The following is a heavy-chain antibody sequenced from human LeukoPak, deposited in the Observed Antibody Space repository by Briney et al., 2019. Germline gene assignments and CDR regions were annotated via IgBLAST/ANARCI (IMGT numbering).Heavy chain of an antibody. CDR1: GFTFSSYD. D-gene: IGHD1-1*01. V-gene: IGHV3-23*01. J-gene: IGHJ4*02. Sequence: GGSLRLSCAASGFTFSSYDMHWVRQAPGKGLEWVSTIRSNGATASNADSVEGRFTISRDNSKNTVYLQVNSLRVEDTAIYYCARGQEFDDGVFDSWGQGTLVTVSS. CDR2: IRSNGATA. CDR3: ARGQEFDDGVFDS.